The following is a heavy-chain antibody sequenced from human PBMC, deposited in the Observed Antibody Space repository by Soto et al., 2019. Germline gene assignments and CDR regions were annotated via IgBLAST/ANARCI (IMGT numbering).Heavy chain of an antibody. Sequence: VQLVESGGGLVQPGGSLKLSCAASGFTFSGSAMHWVRQASGKGLEWVGRIRSKGNNYATVYGASLKGRFTISRDDAKNTAYLQMNSLTTEDTAVYYCSRQASDFWSGKPQYYMDVWGKGTTVTVSS. CDR2: IRSKGNNYAT. J-gene: IGHJ6*03. CDR1: GFTFSGSA. D-gene: IGHD3-3*01. CDR3: SRQASDFWSGKPQYYMDV. V-gene: IGHV3-73*01.